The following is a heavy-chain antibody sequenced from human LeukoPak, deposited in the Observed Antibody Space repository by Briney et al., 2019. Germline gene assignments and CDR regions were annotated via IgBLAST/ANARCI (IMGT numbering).Heavy chain of an antibody. CDR2: INRPAKSYAT. Sequence: GGSLRLSCAASGFTLSDSAIHWVRQASGKGLEWVGLINRPAKSYATAYGASVGGRFTISRDDSKNTAYLQMDSLKTEDTALYYCTRDRGTYNWLDPWGQGTLVTVSS. V-gene: IGHV3-73*01. J-gene: IGHJ5*02. CDR3: TRDRGTYNWLDP. CDR1: GFTLSDSA. D-gene: IGHD1-26*01.